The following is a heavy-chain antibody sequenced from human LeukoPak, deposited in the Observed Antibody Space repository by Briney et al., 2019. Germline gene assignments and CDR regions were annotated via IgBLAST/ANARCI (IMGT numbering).Heavy chain of an antibody. V-gene: IGHV4-39*07. CDR2: IYYSGST. CDR3: ARRIFDAFDM. J-gene: IGHJ3*02. CDR1: GGSISSSTYF. D-gene: IGHD2/OR15-2a*01. Sequence: PSETLSLPCTVSGGSISSSTYFWGWIRQPPGKGLEWIGSIYYSGSTYYNPSLKSRVTISVDTSKNQFSLKLSSVTAADTAVYYCARRIFDAFDMWGQGTMVTVSS.